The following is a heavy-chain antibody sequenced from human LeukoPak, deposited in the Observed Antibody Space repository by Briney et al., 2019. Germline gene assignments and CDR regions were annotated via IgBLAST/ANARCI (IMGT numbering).Heavy chain of an antibody. CDR2: INAGNGNT. V-gene: IGHV1-3*01. CDR3: ARPTRFSAAGTPYYFDY. J-gene: IGHJ4*02. Sequence: GASVKVSCKASGYIFNIYGISWVRQAPGQRLEWMGWINAGNGNTKYSQKFQGRVTITRDTSASTAYMELSSLRSEDTAVYYCARPTRFSAAGTPYYFDYWGQGTLVTVSS. D-gene: IGHD6-13*01. CDR1: GYIFNIYG.